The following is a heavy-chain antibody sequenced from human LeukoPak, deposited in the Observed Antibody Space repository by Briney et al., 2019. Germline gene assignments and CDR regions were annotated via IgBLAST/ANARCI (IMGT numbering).Heavy chain of an antibody. CDR2: IYRSGST. Sequence: SETLSLTCTVSSYSINSGYYWGWIRPPPGKGLEWIGNIYRSGSTYYNPSLESRVTISVDTSKNHFSLQLSSVSAADTAVYYCARTSSGPNWFDPWGQGTLVTVSS. V-gene: IGHV4-38-2*02. CDR1: SYSINSGYY. J-gene: IGHJ5*02. D-gene: IGHD3-22*01. CDR3: ARTSSGPNWFDP.